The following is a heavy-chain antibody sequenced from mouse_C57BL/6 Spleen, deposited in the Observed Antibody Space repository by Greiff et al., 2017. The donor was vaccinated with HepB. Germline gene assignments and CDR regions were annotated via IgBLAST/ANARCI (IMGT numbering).Heavy chain of an antibody. CDR1: GYAFSSYW. D-gene: IGHD3-2*02. Sequence: VQLQESGAELVKPGASVKISCKASGYAFSSYWMNWVKQRPGKGLEWIGQIYPGDGDTNYNGKFKGKATLTADKSSSTAYMQLSSLTSEDSAVYFCARAAQATFYDYWGQGTTLTVSS. J-gene: IGHJ2*01. CDR2: IYPGDGDT. CDR3: ARAAQATFYDY. V-gene: IGHV1-80*01.